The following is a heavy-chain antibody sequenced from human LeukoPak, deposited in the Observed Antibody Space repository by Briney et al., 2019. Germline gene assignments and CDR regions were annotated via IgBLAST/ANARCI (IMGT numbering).Heavy chain of an antibody. CDR3: ARQALTGALGYYYYGMDV. CDR1: GGSISSSSYY. J-gene: IGHJ6*02. CDR2: IYYSGST. Sequence: SETLSLTCTVTGGSISSSSYYWVWIRQPPGKGLEWIGSIYYSGSTYYNPSLKSRVTISVDTSKNQFSLKLSSVTAADTAVYYCARQALTGALGYYYYGMDVWGQGTTVTVSS. V-gene: IGHV4-39*01. D-gene: IGHD7-27*01.